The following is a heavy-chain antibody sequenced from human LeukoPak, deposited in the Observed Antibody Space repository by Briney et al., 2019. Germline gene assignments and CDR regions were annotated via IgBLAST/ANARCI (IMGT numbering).Heavy chain of an antibody. Sequence: GGSLRLSCAASGFTFSSYGMHWVRQAPGKGLEWVAVIWYDGSNKYYADSVKGRFTISRDNSKNTLCLQMNSLRAEDTAVYYCAKPAVAGSYFDYWGQGTLVTVSS. J-gene: IGHJ4*02. CDR2: IWYDGSNK. D-gene: IGHD6-19*01. CDR1: GFTFSSYG. CDR3: AKPAVAGSYFDY. V-gene: IGHV3-30*02.